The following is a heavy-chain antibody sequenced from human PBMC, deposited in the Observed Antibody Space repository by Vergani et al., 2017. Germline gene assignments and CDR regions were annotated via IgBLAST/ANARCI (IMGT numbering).Heavy chain of an antibody. CDR3: AAAGPSGGWFDP. D-gene: IGHD1-1*01. CDR2: IIPILGIA. Sequence: QVQLVQSGAEVKKPGSSVKVSCKASGGTFSSYTISWVRQAPGQGLEWMGSIIPILGIANYAQKFQGRVTITADKSTSTAYMELSSLRSEDTAVYYCAAAGPSGGWFDPGGQGTLVTVSS. V-gene: IGHV1-69*02. CDR1: GGTFSSYT. J-gene: IGHJ5*02.